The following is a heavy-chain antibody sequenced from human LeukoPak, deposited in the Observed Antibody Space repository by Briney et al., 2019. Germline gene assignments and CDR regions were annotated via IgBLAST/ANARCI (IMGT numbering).Heavy chain of an antibody. V-gene: IGHV4-59*01. CDR2: FYYSGST. CDR1: GDSISTYY. J-gene: IGHJ3*02. Sequence: PSETLSLTCTVSGDSISTYYWSWIRQPPGKGLEWIGYFYYSGSTNYNPSLKSRVTILVDTSNNQFSLRLNSVTAADTAVYYCARENTMVRGAFDAFDIWGQGTMVTVSS. CDR3: ARENTMVRGAFDAFDI. D-gene: IGHD3-10*01.